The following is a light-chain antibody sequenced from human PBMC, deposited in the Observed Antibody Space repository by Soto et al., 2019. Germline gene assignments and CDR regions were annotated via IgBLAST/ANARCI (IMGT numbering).Light chain of an antibody. CDR3: QQSDTTPRT. CDR1: QSISTF. CDR2: AAS. V-gene: IGKV1-39*01. Sequence: DIQMTQSPSSLSASVGDRVSVTCRASQSISTFLNWYQQRPGEAPKLLIYAASSLQSGVPSRFSGSGSGADFTLTIGSLQPEDFATDDGQQSDTTPRTFGQGTKVEVK. J-gene: IGKJ1*01.